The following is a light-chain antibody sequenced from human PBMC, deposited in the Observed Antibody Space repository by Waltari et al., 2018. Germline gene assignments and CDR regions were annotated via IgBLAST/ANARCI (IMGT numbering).Light chain of an antibody. J-gene: IGLJ3*02. Sequence: QSVLTQPPSTSGTPGQRVTISCSGSTSNIGTNTVTWYQLVPGAPTKPVIFANYHRPSGVPDRFSASKSRTSASLVISGLQSEDEADYFCATWDDSLSGRVFGGGTKVTVL. V-gene: IGLV1-44*01. CDR3: ATWDDSLSGRV. CDR1: TSNIGTNT. CDR2: ANY.